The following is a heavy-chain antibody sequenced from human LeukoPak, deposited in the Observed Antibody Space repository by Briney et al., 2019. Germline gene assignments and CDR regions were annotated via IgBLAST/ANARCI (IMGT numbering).Heavy chain of an antibody. CDR1: GFTFSNYW. Sequence: GSLRLSCVASGFTFSNYWMSWVRQAPGKGLEWVSSISSSSSYIYYADSVKGRFTISRDNAKNSLYLQMNSLRAEDTAVYYCARAGYSSTSRYFDYWGQGTLVTVSS. V-gene: IGHV3-21*01. D-gene: IGHD6-13*01. CDR2: ISSSSSYI. CDR3: ARAGYSSTSRYFDY. J-gene: IGHJ4*02.